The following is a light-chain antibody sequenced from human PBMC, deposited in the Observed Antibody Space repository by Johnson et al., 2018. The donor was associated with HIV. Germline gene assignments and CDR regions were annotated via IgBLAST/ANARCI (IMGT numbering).Light chain of an antibody. CDR3: GTWDSSLSVSYV. CDR1: SSNIGNNY. CDR2: DNN. Sequence: QSVLTQPPSVSAAPGQKVTISCSGSSSNIGNNYVSWYQQLPVTAPKLLIYDNNKRPSGIPDRFSGSKSGTSATLGITGLQTGDEADYYCGTWDSSLSVSYVFGTWTQVTVL. J-gene: IGLJ1*01. V-gene: IGLV1-51*01.